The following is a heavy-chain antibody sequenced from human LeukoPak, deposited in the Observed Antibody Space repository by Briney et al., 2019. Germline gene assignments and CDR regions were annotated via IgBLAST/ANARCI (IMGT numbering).Heavy chain of an antibody. CDR3: ARAPMIVASPFDY. CDR2: INHSGST. D-gene: IGHD3-22*01. CDR1: GGSFSGYY. J-gene: IGHJ4*02. V-gene: IGHV4-34*01. Sequence: PSETLSLTCAVYGGSFSGYYWSWLRQPPGKGLEWIGEINHSGSTNYNPSLKSRVTISVDTSRNQFSLKLSSVTAADTAVYYCARAPMIVASPFDYWGQGTLVTVSS.